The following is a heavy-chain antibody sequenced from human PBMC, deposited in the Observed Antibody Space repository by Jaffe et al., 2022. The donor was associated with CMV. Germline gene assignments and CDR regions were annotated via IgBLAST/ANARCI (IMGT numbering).Heavy chain of an antibody. CDR1: GYTFTSHA. J-gene: IGHJ4*02. Sequence: QVQLVQSGAEAKKPGASVKISCKTSGYTFTSHAIHWVRQAPGQRLEWMGWTHVGNGNVKYSQKFQGRVTLSQDTSATTAYMELSSLTSEDTAVYYCARDVRREKTDFWGQGTLVTVSS. CDR3: ARDVRREKTDF. CDR2: THVGNGNV. D-gene: IGHD1-26*01. V-gene: IGHV1-3*01.